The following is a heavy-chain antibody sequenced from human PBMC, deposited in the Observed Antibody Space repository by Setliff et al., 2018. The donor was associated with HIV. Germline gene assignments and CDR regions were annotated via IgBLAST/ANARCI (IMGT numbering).Heavy chain of an antibody. CDR2: INHSGST. V-gene: IGHV4-34*01. CDR3: ARDRMPMASWVPDK. D-gene: IGHD2-2*01. Sequence: SETLSLTCGIYGGSFSDYYWNWIRQPPGKGLEWIGEINHSGSTNYNPSLKSRVTISLDTSKNQFSLKLSSVTAADTAVYYCARDRMPMASWVPDKWGQGTLVAVSS. CDR1: GGSFSDYY. J-gene: IGHJ4*02.